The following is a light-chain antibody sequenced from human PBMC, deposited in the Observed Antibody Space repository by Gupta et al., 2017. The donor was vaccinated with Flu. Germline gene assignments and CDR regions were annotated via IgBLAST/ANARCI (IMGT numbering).Light chain of an antibody. V-gene: IGKV3-11*01. J-gene: IGKJ4*01. CDR3: QQRRDWLT. Sequence: PGERATLSGRASQSVGSYLAWYQQKPGQAPRLLIYDASNRATDIPARFSGRGSGTDFTLTISSLEPEDFAIYYCQQRRDWLTFGGGTKVDI. CDR1: QSVGSY. CDR2: DAS.